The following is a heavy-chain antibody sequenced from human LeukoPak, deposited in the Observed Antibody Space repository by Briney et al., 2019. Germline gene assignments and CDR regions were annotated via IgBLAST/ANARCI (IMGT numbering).Heavy chain of an antibody. CDR1: GGSISTYY. CDR2: IYYSGST. CDR3: ARELRFLEWLLYWAFDI. Sequence: SETLSLTCTVSGGSISTYYWSWIRQPPGKGLEWIGYIYYSGSTNYNPSLKSRVTISVDTSKNQFSLKLSSVTAADTALYYCARELRFLEWLLYWAFDIWGQGTMVTVSS. D-gene: IGHD3-3*01. J-gene: IGHJ3*02. V-gene: IGHV4-59*01.